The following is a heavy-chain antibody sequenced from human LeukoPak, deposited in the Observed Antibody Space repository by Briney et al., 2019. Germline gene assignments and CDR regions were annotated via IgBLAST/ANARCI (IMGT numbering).Heavy chain of an antibody. CDR1: GGTFSSYA. CDR2: IFPIFGTA. Sequence: ASVKVSCKASGGTFSSYAISWVRQAPGQGLEWMGGIFPIFGTANYAQKFQGRVTITTDESTSTAYMELSSLRSEDTAVYYCARGRIAEENWFDPWGQGTLVTVSS. D-gene: IGHD6-13*01. J-gene: IGHJ5*02. V-gene: IGHV1-69*05. CDR3: ARGRIAEENWFDP.